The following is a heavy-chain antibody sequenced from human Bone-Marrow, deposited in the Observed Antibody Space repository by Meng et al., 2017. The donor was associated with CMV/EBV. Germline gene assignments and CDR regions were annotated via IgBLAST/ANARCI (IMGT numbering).Heavy chain of an antibody. Sequence: GSLRLSCTVSGGSISSYYWSWIRQPPGKGLEWIGYIYYSGSTNYNPSLKSRVTISVDTSKNQFSMKLSSVTAADTAVYYCARDSGSFYDWHVFDIWGQGTMVTASS. CDR2: IYYSGST. CDR3: ARDSGSFYDWHVFDI. J-gene: IGHJ3*02. D-gene: IGHD1-26*01. CDR1: GGSISSYY. V-gene: IGHV4-59*01.